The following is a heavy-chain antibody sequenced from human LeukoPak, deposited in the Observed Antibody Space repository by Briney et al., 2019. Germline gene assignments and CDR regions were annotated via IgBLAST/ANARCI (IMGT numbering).Heavy chain of an antibody. CDR2: IYPGDSDT. V-gene: IGHV5-51*01. CDR3: ARTKSSMGIFDY. CDR1: GYSFTSYW. Sequence: GESLKISCKGSGYSFTSYWIGWVRQMPGKGLEWMGIIYPGDSDTTYSPSFQGQATISTDKSISTAYLQWSSLKASDTAMYYCARTKSSMGIFDYWGQGTLVTVSS. J-gene: IGHJ4*02. D-gene: IGHD6-13*01.